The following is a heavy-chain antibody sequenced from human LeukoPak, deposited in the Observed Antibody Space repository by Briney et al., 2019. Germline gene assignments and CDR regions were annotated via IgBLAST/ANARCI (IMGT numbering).Heavy chain of an antibody. CDR3: ARDWADIVVVGAATQWGDAFDI. J-gene: IGHJ3*02. D-gene: IGHD2-15*01. CDR1: GFTFSSYW. CDR2: IKQDGSEK. V-gene: IGHV3-7*01. Sequence: GGSLRLSCAASGFTFSSYWMSWVRQVPGKGLEWVANIKQDGSEKYYVDSVKGRFTISRDNAKNSLYLQMNSLRAEDTAVYYCARDWADIVVVGAATQWGDAFDIWGRGTMVTVSS.